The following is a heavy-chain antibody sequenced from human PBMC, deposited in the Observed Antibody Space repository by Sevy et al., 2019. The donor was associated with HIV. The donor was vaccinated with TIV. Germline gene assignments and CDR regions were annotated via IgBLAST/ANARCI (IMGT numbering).Heavy chain of an antibody. V-gene: IGHV5-51*01. D-gene: IGHD3-22*01. Sequence: GESLKISCKGSGYNFARYWIAWVRQLPGKGLEWMGVIYPGDSDTRYSPSLQGQVSISADKSINTAYLQWSSLRAPDTAMYYSARLDHYYESGGLSDFWGQGTLVTVSS. J-gene: IGHJ4*02. CDR1: GYNFARYW. CDR2: IYPGDSDT. CDR3: ARLDHYYESGGLSDF.